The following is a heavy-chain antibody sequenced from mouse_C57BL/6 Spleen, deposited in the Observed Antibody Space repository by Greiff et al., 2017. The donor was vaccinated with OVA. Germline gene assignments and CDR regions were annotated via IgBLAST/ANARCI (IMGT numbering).Heavy chain of an antibody. CDR1: GYTFTSYW. Sequence: QVQLKQPGAELVRPGSSVKLSCKASGYTFTSYWMHWVKQRPIQGLEWIGNIDPSDSETHYNQKFKDKATFSVDKSSSTAYMQISSLTSEDSAVYYCARDSRGYDGYPIYAMDYWGQGTSVTVAS. CDR3: ARDSRGYDGYPIYAMDY. J-gene: IGHJ4*01. CDR2: IDPSDSET. V-gene: IGHV1-52*01. D-gene: IGHD2-3*01.